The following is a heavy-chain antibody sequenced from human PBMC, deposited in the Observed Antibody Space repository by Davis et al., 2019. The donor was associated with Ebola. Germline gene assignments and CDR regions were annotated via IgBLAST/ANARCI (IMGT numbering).Heavy chain of an antibody. D-gene: IGHD2-15*01. CDR1: GFTFRNYN. Sequence: GESLKISCAASGFTFRNYNMHWVRQAPGKGLEWVAVILYDETTKYYADSVKGRFTISRDNAKNSLYLQMNSLRAEDTAVYYCARASNLVGYCSGGSCYGASYDYWGQGTLVTVSS. J-gene: IGHJ4*02. CDR2: ILYDETTK. CDR3: ARASNLVGYCSGGSCYGASYDY. V-gene: IGHV3-30-3*01.